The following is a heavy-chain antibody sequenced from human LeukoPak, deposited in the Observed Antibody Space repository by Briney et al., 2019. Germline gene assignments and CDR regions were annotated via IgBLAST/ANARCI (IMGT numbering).Heavy chain of an antibody. CDR1: GFTFRSYA. V-gene: IGHV3-23*01. CDR3: AKDGGV. J-gene: IGHJ6*04. CDR2: INGGGAST. Sequence: GGSLRLSCVASGFTFRSYAMSWVRQAPGKGLEWVSGINGGGASTYYADSVKGRFTISRDNAKNSLYLQMNSLRAEDSAVYYCAKDGGVWGKGTTVTVSS. D-gene: IGHD2-15*01.